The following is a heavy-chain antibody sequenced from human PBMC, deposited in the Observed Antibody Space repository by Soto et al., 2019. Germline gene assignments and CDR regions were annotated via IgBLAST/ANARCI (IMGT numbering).Heavy chain of an antibody. CDR3: ARVSGSYYYGMDV. V-gene: IGHV4-4*02. J-gene: IGHJ6*02. CDR2: IYYSGST. D-gene: IGHD1-26*01. Sequence: PSDTLSLTCAVSGGSIGISNWWSWFRQPPGKGLEWIGSIYYSGSTYYNPSLKSRVTISVDTSKNQFSLKLSSVTAADTAVYYCARVSGSYYYGMDVWGQGTTVTVSS. CDR1: GGSIGISNW.